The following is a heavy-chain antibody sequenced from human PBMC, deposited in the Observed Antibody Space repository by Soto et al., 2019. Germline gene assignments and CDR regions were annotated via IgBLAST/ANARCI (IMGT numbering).Heavy chain of an antibody. J-gene: IGHJ4*02. CDR1: GFTLGRYG. CDR2: VSPNGQGI. CDR3: AKDRDYPRDYFHY. Sequence: GGSLRLSCAASGFTLGRYGMSWVRQAPGKGLEWVSAVSPNGQGIYYADSMRGRFTISRDFSKNTVFLHMDSLRAEDTAVYYCAKDRDYPRDYFHYWGQGTLVTVSS. D-gene: IGHD3-10*01. V-gene: IGHV3-23*01.